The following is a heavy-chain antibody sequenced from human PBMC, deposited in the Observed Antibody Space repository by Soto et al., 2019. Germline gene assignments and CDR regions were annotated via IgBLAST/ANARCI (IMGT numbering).Heavy chain of an antibody. D-gene: IGHD1-26*01. CDR1: GFTFSDYY. CDR3: ARDRAEVGATTNYYYGMDV. CDR2: ISSSGSTI. J-gene: IGHJ6*02. Sequence: QVQLVESGGGLVKPGGSLRLSCAASGFTFSDYYMSWLRQAPGKGLEWVSYISSSGSTIYYADSVKGRFTISRDNAKNSLYLQMNILRAADTAVYYCARDRAEVGATTNYYYGMDVWGQGTTVTGSS. V-gene: IGHV3-11*01.